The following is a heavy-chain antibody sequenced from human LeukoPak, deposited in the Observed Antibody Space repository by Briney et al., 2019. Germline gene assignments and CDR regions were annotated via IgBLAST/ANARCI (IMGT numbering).Heavy chain of an antibody. CDR1: GYTFTGYY. V-gene: IGHV1-2*02. D-gene: IGHD1-26*01. CDR3: ARGLSLEAGSYKY. CDR2: INPNSGGT. Sequence: ASVKVSCKASGYTFTGYYMHWVRQAPGQGLEWMGWINPNSGGTNYAQKFQGRVTMTRDTSISTAYMELGRLRSDDTAVYYCARGLSLEAGSYKYWGQGTLVTVSS. J-gene: IGHJ4*02.